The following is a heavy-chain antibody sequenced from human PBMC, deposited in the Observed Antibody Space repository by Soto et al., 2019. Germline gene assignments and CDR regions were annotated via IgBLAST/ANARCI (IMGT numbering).Heavy chain of an antibody. CDR2: ISAYHANT. D-gene: IGHD6-19*01. CDR3: ATEAAVAGTFSYYYYYGMDV. J-gene: IGHJ6*02. V-gene: IGHV1-18*01. Sequence: ASVEMSCKASGYNLTSYGISCVRRAPGKGLEGMGWISAYHANTTSTQKLQGRVTMTTDTSTSTAYMELRSLRSDDTAVSYSATEAAVAGTFSYYYYYGMDVWRQGTTVTVSS. CDR1: GYNLTSYG.